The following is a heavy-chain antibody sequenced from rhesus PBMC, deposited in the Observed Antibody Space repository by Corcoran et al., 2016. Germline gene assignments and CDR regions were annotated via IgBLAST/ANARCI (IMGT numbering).Heavy chain of an antibody. CDR2: ISGSSGST. CDR1: GCSVSSSNR. J-gene: IGHJ4*01. Sequence: QVQLQESGPGLVKTSENLSLTCAVSGCSVSSSNRWSWNRQPTGKGLEWIGYISGSSGSTCYNPSRKSRVTISTDTSKNQCSLKLSSVTAADTAVYYCARESYSNYDYWGQGVLVTVSS. V-gene: IGHV4-65*01. D-gene: IGHD4-23*01. CDR3: ARESYSNYDY.